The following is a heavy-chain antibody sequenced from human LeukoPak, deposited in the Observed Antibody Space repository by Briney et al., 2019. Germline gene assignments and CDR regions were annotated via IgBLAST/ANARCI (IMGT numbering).Heavy chain of an antibody. CDR3: ARDRYFDWLLVSYYYYGMDV. D-gene: IGHD3-9*01. J-gene: IGHJ6*02. V-gene: IGHV3-11*04. Sequence: GGSLRLSCAASGFTFSDYYMSWIRQAPGRGLEWVSYISSGASTIYYGDSVKGRFTISRDNAKNSLYLQMNSLRAEDTAVYYCARDRYFDWLLVSYYYYGMDVWGQGTTVTVSS. CDR2: ISSGASTI. CDR1: GFTFSDYY.